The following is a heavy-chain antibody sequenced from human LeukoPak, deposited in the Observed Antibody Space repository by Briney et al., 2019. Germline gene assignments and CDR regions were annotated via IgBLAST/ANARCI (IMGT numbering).Heavy chain of an antibody. J-gene: IGHJ4*02. CDR3: AKDDSQHYYDSSGYYVFDY. CDR2: ISGSGGST. D-gene: IGHD3-22*01. CDR1: GFTFSSYA. V-gene: IGHV3-23*01. Sequence: GGSLRLSCAASGFTFSSYAMSWVRQAPGKGLKWVSAISGSGGSTYYADSVKGRFTISRDNSKNTLYLQMNSLRAEDTAVYYCAKDDSQHYYDSSGYYVFDYWGQGTLVTVSS.